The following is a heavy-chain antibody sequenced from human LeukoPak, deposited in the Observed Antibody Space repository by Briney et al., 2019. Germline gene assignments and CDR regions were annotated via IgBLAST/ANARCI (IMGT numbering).Heavy chain of an antibody. V-gene: IGHV1-2*02. CDR2: INPNSGGT. CDR3: ARTDIVVVPAAIDPNYYYYYYMDV. J-gene: IGHJ6*03. CDR1: GYTFTGYY. D-gene: IGHD2-2*02. Sequence: GASVKVSCKASGYTFTGYYMHWVRQAPGQGLEWMGWINPNSGGTNYAQKFQGRVTMTRDTSISTAYMELSRLRSDDTAVYYCARTDIVVVPAAIDPNYYYYYYMDVWGKGTTVTVSS.